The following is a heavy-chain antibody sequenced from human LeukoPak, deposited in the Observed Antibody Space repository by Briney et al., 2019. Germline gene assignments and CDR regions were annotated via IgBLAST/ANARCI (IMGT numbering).Heavy chain of an antibody. Sequence: GRCLRLSCAASGFTFSSDSMKWVRQAPGKGLEWVSSISSRSSYIYYTDSVEGRFTTSRDNPKNSLYLQMSSMRAEDTAVYYCPRGERGPQAAPILSDYWGQGTLVTVSS. CDR1: GFTFSSDS. J-gene: IGHJ4*02. CDR3: PRGERGPQAAPILSDY. D-gene: IGHD2-15*01. CDR2: ISSRSSYI. V-gene: IGHV3-21*01.